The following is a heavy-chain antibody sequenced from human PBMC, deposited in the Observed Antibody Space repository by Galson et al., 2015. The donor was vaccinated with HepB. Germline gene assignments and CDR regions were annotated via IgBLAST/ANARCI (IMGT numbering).Heavy chain of an antibody. Sequence: SVKVSCKASGYTFTSYGISWVRRAPGQGLEWMGWISAYNGNTNYAHKLLGRVTMTTDTSTSTAYMELRSLRSDDTAVYYCARDSRRVYALWADFDLWGQGTLVTVSS. CDR3: ARDSRRVYALWADFDL. J-gene: IGHJ4*02. V-gene: IGHV1-18*04. D-gene: IGHD5/OR15-5a*01. CDR2: ISAYNGNT. CDR1: GYTFTSYG.